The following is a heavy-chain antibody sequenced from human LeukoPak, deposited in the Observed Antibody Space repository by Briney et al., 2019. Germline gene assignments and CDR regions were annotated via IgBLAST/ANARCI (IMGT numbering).Heavy chain of an antibody. D-gene: IGHD6-19*01. CDR1: GGTFSSYA. V-gene: IGHV1-69*01. CDR2: IIPIFGTA. Sequence: ASVKVSCKASGGTFSSYAISWVRQAPGQGLEWMGGIIPIFGTANYAQKFQGRVTITADESTSTAYMELSSLRSEGTAVYYCARRYIAVAGSGQFDYWGQGTLVTVSS. J-gene: IGHJ4*02. CDR3: ARRYIAVAGSGQFDY.